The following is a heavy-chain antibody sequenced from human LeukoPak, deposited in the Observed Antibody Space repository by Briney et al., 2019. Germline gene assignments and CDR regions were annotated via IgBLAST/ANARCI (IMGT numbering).Heavy chain of an antibody. D-gene: IGHD6-19*01. J-gene: IGHJ6*03. Sequence: SETLSLTCTVSGGSISSYYWSWIRQPAGKGLEWIGRIYTSGSTNYNPSLKSRVPMSVDTSKNQFSLKLSSVTAADTAVYYCARDGLAVADNYYYYYMDVWGKGTTVTVSS. CDR1: GGSISSYY. CDR2: IYTSGST. V-gene: IGHV4-4*07. CDR3: ARDGLAVADNYYYYYMDV.